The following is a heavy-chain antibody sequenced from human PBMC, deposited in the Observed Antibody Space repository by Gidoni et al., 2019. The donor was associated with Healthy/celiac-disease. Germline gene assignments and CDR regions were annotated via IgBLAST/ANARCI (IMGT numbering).Heavy chain of an antibody. CDR2: MNPNSGNT. V-gene: IGHV1-8*01. CDR1: GYTFTSYD. CDR3: ASRRNYDFWSGVLNYYYYYGMDV. D-gene: IGHD3-3*01. Sequence: QVQLVQSGAEVKKPGASVKVSCKASGYTFTSYDINWLRQATGQGLEWMGWMNPNSGNTGYAQKFQGRVTMTRNTSISTAYMELSSLRSEDTAVYYCASRRNYDFWSGVLNYYYYYGMDVWGQGTTVTVSS. J-gene: IGHJ6*02.